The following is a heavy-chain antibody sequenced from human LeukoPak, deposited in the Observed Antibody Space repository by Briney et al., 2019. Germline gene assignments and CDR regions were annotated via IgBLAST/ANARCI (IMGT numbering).Heavy chain of an antibody. CDR2: ISTSSSYI. Sequence: GGSLRLSCAASGFTFNRYNMNWVRRAPGKGLEWVSSISTSSSYIYYADSVRGRFTISRDNAKNSLYLQMNSLRAEDTAVYYCAREIAAAINWFDPWGQGTLVTVSS. CDR1: GFTFNRYN. V-gene: IGHV3-21*01. CDR3: AREIAAAINWFDP. J-gene: IGHJ5*02. D-gene: IGHD6-13*01.